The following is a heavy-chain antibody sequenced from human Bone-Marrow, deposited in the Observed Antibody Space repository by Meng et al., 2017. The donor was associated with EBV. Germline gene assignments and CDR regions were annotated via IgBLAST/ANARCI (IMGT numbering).Heavy chain of an antibody. Sequence: GEVVQSGAEVKRPGSSVKFSCKASGGAFSNSAISWVRQAPGQGLEWMGGFIPILGTPNYAQKYQDRVTITADESTSTAYMELSGLRSEDTAVYYCARESGRGYTPDFWGQGTLVTVSS. CDR2: FIPILGTP. CDR3: ARESGRGYTPDF. D-gene: IGHD3-10*01. J-gene: IGHJ4*02. V-gene: IGHV1-69*01. CDR1: GGAFSNSA.